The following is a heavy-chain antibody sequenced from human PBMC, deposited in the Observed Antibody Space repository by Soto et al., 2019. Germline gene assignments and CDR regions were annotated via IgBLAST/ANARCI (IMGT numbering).Heavy chain of an antibody. CDR3: ARARWYDAFDV. CDR1: GSFISRGNY. D-gene: IGHD2-15*01. J-gene: IGHJ3*01. Sequence: SETLSLTCPVSGSFISRGNYWGWIRKPPGKGLEWIGSIFHGGNTYYNPSLKSRVTISVDMSKNQFSLKLNSVTAADTAVYYCARARWYDAFDVWGQGTVVTVSS. V-gene: IGHV4-38-2*02. CDR2: IFHGGNT.